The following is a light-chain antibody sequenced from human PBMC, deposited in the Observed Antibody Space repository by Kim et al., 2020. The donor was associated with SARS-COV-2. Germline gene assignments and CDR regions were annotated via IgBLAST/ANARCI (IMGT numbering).Light chain of an antibody. J-gene: IGKJ2*01. CDR1: QTVDRN. Sequence: EIVMTQSPATLSVSPGERVTLSCRASQTVDRNLAWYQQKPGQAPRLLIYGASTRATDIPARFSGSGSGTEFTLIISSLQSEDFAVYYCQQYSHWPPYTFCQGTKVDIK. CDR2: GAS. CDR3: QQYSHWPPYT. V-gene: IGKV3-15*01.